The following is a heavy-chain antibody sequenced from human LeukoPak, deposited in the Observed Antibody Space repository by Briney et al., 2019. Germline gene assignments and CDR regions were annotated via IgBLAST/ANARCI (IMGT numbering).Heavy chain of an antibody. V-gene: IGHV1-2*02. CDR3: SRDGSSSMVRGVIGY. Sequence: SVQVSCKASGYTFTGYYMHWVRQAPGQGLEWMGWINPKSGGTNYEQKFQGRVTMTRDTSISTAYMELSRLRSDDTAVDSGSRDGSSSMVRGVIGYWGQGTLVTVSS. CDR2: INPKSGGT. J-gene: IGHJ4*02. CDR1: GYTFTGYY. D-gene: IGHD3-10*01.